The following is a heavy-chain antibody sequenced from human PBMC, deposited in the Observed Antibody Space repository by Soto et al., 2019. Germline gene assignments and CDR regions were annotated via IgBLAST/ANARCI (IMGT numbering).Heavy chain of an antibody. Sequence: ASVKVSCKASGYTFTSYGISWVRQAPGQGLEWMGWISAYNGNTNYAQKLQGRVTMTTDTSTSTAYMELGSLRSDDTAVYYCARARYCSGGSCYYDYYYGMDVWGQGTTVTVSS. CDR3: ARARYCSGGSCYYDYYYGMDV. CDR2: ISAYNGNT. J-gene: IGHJ6*02. V-gene: IGHV1-18*01. D-gene: IGHD2-15*01. CDR1: GYTFTSYG.